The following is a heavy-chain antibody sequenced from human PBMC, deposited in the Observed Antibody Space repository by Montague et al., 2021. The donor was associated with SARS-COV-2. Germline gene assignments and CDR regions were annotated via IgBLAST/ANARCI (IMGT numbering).Heavy chain of an antibody. V-gene: IGHV6-1*01. Sequence: CTISGDSVSINSVAWSWLRQSPSRGLEWLGRTYYRSKWYSDYAPSARGRLTVNPDASKNEFSLELNYVTPEDTAVYYCVRYSGWFYFDFWGQGTLVTVSS. D-gene: IGHD6-19*01. CDR2: TYYRSKWYS. CDR3: VRYSGWFYFDF. CDR1: GDSVSINSVA. J-gene: IGHJ4*02.